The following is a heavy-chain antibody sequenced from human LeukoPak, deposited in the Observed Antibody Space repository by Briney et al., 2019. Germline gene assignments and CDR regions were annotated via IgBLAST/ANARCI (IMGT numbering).Heavy chain of an antibody. J-gene: IGHJ5*02. CDR1: GYTFTNYG. V-gene: IGHV1-18*01. CDR3: ARDYSSSWYPDSREDWFDP. D-gene: IGHD6-13*01. CDR2: ISAYNGNT. Sequence: ASVKVSCKASGYTFTNYGISWVRQAPGQGLEWMGWISAYNGNTNYAQKLQGRVTMTTDTSTSTAYMELRSLRSDDTAVYYCARDYSSSWYPDSREDWFDPWGQGTLVTVSS.